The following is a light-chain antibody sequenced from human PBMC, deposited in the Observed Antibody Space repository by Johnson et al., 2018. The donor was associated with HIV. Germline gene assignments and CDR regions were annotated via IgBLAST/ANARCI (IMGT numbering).Light chain of an antibody. CDR2: DNN. V-gene: IGLV1-51*01. Sequence: QSVLTQPPSVSAAPGQMVSISCSGSSSNIGNNYVSWYQQVPGTAPKLLIYDNNKRPSGIPDRFSGSKSGTSATLGITGLQTGDEADYYCGTWDSSLSAVFGTGTKVTVL. J-gene: IGLJ1*01. CDR3: GTWDSSLSAV. CDR1: SSNIGNNY.